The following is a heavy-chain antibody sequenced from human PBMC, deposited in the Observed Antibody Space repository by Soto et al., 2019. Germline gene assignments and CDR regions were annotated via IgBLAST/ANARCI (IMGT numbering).Heavy chain of an antibody. V-gene: IGHV4-59*08. CDR3: ARHFRPVFPERGYSGYDVYYYYMDV. D-gene: IGHD5-12*01. CDR2: IYYSGST. Sequence: SETLSLTCTVSGGSISSYYWSWIRQPPGKGLEWIGYIYYSGSTNYNPSLKSRVTISVDTSKNQFSLKLSSVTAADTAVYYCARHFRPVFPERGYSGYDVYYYYMDVWGKGTTVTVSS. CDR1: GGSISSYY. J-gene: IGHJ6*03.